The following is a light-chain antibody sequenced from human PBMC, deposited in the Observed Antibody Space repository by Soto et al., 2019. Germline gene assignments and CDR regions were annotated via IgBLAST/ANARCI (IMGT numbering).Light chain of an antibody. V-gene: IGKV3-20*01. J-gene: IGKJ1*01. CDR2: GAS. Sequence: EILLTQSPDTRSLCPGARATLSCSAAQSVGTRLAWYQHKTGQAPRLLISGASSRATGIPDRFTGSGSETSFTLTISRLEPEDFALYYCQHYQSGHPITFGQGTKVDIK. CDR3: QHYQSGHPIT. CDR1: QSVGTR.